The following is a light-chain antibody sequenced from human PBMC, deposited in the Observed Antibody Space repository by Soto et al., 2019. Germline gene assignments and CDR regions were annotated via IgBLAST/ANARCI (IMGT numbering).Light chain of an antibody. CDR3: CSYAGSANLHV. Sequence: QSALTQPASVSGSPGQSITISCTGTSSDVGSYNLVSWYQQHPGKAPKLMIYEGSKRPSGVSSRFSGSKSGNTASLTISGLQAEDEADYHFCSYAGSANLHVFGTGTKLTVL. CDR1: SSDVGSYNL. CDR2: EGS. J-gene: IGLJ1*01. V-gene: IGLV2-23*01.